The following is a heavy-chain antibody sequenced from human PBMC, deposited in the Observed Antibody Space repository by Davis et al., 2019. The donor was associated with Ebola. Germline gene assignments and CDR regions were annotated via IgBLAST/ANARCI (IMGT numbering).Heavy chain of an antibody. CDR3: ARAIDDTAMVTFDY. CDR1: GFTFSSYA. J-gene: IGHJ4*02. CDR2: ISYDGSNK. V-gene: IGHV3-30*04. Sequence: GGSLRLSCAASGFTFSSYAMHWVRQAPGKGLEWVAVISYDGSNKYYADSVKGRFTISRDNSKNTLYLQRNSLRAEDTAVYYCARAIDDTAMVTFDYWGQGTLVTVSS. D-gene: IGHD5-18*01.